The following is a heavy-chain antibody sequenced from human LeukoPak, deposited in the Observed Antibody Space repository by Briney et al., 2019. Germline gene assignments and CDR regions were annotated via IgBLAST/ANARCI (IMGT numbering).Heavy chain of an antibody. D-gene: IGHD4-17*01. V-gene: IGHV3-7*03. CDR3: AKDPERGVTTTFDY. CDR2: IKQDGSEK. Sequence: GGSLRLSCAASGFTFSSYWMSWVRQAPGKGLEWVANIKQDGSEKYYVDSVKGRFTISRDNAKNSLYLQMNSLRAEDTALYYCAKDPERGVTTTFDYWGQGTLVTVSS. J-gene: IGHJ4*02. CDR1: GFTFSSYW.